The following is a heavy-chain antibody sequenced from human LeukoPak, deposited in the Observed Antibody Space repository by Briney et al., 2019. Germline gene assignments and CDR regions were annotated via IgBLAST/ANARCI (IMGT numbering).Heavy chain of an antibody. V-gene: IGHV3-7*01. Sequence: PGGSLRLSCAASGFTFSSYSMNWVRQAPGKGLEWVANIKQDGSETYYLDSVRGRFTISRDNAKNSMYLQMNSLKAEDTAVYYCVGCSGGTCSDFDYWGRGTLVTVSS. D-gene: IGHD2-15*01. CDR3: VGCSGGTCSDFDY. CDR2: IKQDGSET. CDR1: GFTFSSYS. J-gene: IGHJ4*02.